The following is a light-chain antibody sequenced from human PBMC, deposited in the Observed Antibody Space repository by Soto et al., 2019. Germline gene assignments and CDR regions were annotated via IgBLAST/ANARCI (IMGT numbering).Light chain of an antibody. Sequence: QSVLTQPPSASATPGQRITISGFGSSSNIGSNYGYWYQQLPGTAPKLLISRDDERPSGVPDRFSGSKSGTSASLAISGVRSEDEADYFCAAWDGSLRAPVFGGGTKLTVL. J-gene: IGLJ2*01. CDR2: RDD. CDR3: AAWDGSLRAPV. V-gene: IGLV1-47*01. CDR1: SSNIGSNY.